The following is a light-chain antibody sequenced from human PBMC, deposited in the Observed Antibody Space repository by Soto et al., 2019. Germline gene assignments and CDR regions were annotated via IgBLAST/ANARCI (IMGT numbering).Light chain of an antibody. CDR1: QGINNF. CDR2: SAS. V-gene: IGKV1-27*01. J-gene: IGKJ1*01. Sequence: DIQMAQSPSSLSASVGDRVTITCRASQGINNFLAWYQQKPGKVPKLLIYSASTLQSGVSSRFSGSGSGTDFSLTISGLQPEDVATYYCQKYDSAPRTFGQGTKVDIK. CDR3: QKYDSAPRT.